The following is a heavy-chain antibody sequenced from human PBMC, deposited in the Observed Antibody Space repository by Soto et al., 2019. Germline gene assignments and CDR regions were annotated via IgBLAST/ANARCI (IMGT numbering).Heavy chain of an antibody. D-gene: IGHD6-13*01. CDR2: IYPGDSDT. CDR3: ARRSGYSSSWYDGNFDY. V-gene: IGHV5-51*01. J-gene: IGHJ4*02. CDR1: GYSFTSDW. Sequence: PGESLKISCKGSGYSFTSDWIGWVRQMPGKGLEWMGIIYPGDSDTRYSPSFQGQVTISADKSISTAYLQWSSLKASDTAMYYCARRSGYSSSWYDGNFDYWGQGTLVTVSS.